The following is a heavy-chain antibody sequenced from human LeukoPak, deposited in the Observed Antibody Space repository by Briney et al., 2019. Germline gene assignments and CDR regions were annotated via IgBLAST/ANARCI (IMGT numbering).Heavy chain of an antibody. J-gene: IGHJ4*02. CDR2: IYHSGTI. Sequence: SETLSLTCTVSGYSISSGYYWGWIRQPPGKGLEWLASIYHSGTIYYNPSLKSRVTISVDTSKNQFSLKPNSVTAADTAVYYCARQAGSTVVSYYFDYWGQGTLVTVSS. CDR1: GYSISSGYY. CDR3: ARQAGSTVVSYYFDY. V-gene: IGHV4-38-2*02. D-gene: IGHD4-23*01.